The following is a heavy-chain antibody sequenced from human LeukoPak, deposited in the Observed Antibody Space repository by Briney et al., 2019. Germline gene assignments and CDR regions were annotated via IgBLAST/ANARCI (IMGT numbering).Heavy chain of an antibody. Sequence: PGGSLRLSCAASGFTFSYSGMNWVRQAPGKGLEWVANVNADGSAKDYVDCVKGRFTISRDNAGNSLYLQMSSLRAEDKAVYYWSQYTRWVAGDVWGQGTTVTVSS. CDR3: SQYTRWVAGDV. J-gene: IGHJ6*02. V-gene: IGHV3-7*01. CDR2: VNADGSAK. CDR1: GFTFSYSG. D-gene: IGHD1-14*01.